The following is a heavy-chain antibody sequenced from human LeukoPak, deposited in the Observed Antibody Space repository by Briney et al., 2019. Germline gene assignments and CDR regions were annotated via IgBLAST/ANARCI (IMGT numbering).Heavy chain of an antibody. V-gene: IGHV3-7*01. CDR2: IKQDGSEK. J-gene: IGHJ4*02. CDR3: ARRARSSGYSRDYFDS. D-gene: IGHD3-22*01. CDR1: GFTFISYC. Sequence: GGSLRLSCAASGFTFISYCMSWVRQAPGKGLEWLANIKQDGSEKYYVDSVKGRFTISRENAKNSLYLQMNSLRAEDTAVYYCARRARSSGYSRDYFDSWGQGTLVTVSS.